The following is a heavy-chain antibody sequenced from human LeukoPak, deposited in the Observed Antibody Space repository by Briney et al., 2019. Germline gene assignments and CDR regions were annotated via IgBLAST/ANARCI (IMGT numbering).Heavy chain of an antibody. V-gene: IGHV1-2*02. Sequence: ASVKVSCKASGYTFTGYYMHWVRQAPGQGLEWMGWINPNSGGTNYAQKFQGRVTMTRDTSISTAYMELSRLTADDTAVYYCARDPGSSSTSYYYGMDVWGQGTTVTVSS. CDR2: INPNSGGT. J-gene: IGHJ6*02. D-gene: IGHD2-2*01. CDR1: GYTFTGYY. CDR3: ARDPGSSSTSYYYGMDV.